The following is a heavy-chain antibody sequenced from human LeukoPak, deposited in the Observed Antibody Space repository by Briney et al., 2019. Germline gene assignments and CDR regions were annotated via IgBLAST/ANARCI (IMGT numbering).Heavy chain of an antibody. Sequence: GASVKVSCKSSGYTFANYYLHWVRQAPGQGLEWMGIINPVGGSTTYTQKFQGRVTMTRDTSTSTIYMDLSSLRSEDTAVYYCARGGGYCSSTSCYGRIDYWGQGTLVTVSS. CDR1: GYTFANYY. V-gene: IGHV1-46*01. CDR2: INPVGGST. J-gene: IGHJ4*02. CDR3: ARGGGYCSSTSCYGRIDY. D-gene: IGHD2-2*01.